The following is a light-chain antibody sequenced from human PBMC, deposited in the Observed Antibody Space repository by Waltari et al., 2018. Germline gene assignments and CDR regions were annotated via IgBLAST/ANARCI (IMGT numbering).Light chain of an antibody. Sequence: EIVLNQSPVTLTLSPGEIATLSCRASQSVSSYLALYQQKPGQAPRLLIDDASNRATGISARFSGSGSGTDFTLTISSLEPEDFAVYYCQQSRNWPRTFGQGTKVEIK. CDR3: QQSRNWPRT. V-gene: IGKV3-11*01. J-gene: IGKJ1*01. CDR2: DAS. CDR1: QSVSSY.